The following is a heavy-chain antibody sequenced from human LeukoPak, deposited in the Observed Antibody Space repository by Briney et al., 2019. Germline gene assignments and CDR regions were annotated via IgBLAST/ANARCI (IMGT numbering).Heavy chain of an antibody. CDR1: GFTFSSYA. Sequence: GGSLRLSCAASGFTFSSYAMSWVRQAPGKGLEWVSTISGSGTSTFYADSVKGRFTISRDNSKNTLSLQMNSLRAEDTAVYYCAKDGGGSYTPFDYWGQGTLVSVSS. V-gene: IGHV3-23*01. CDR3: AKDGGGSYTPFDY. D-gene: IGHD1-26*01. J-gene: IGHJ4*02. CDR2: ISGSGTST.